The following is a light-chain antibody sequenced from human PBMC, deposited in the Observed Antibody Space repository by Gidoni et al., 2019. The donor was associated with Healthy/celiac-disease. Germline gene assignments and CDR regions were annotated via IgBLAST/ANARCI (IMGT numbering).Light chain of an antibody. CDR1: QSVSSN. Sequence: DIVMTQSPATLSVSPGERATLSCRASQSVSSNLAWYQQKPGQAPRLLIYGASTRATGLPARFSGSGAGTEFTLTISSLQSEDFAVYYCQQYNNWPPYTFGQGTKLEIK. V-gene: IGKV3-15*01. CDR2: GAS. J-gene: IGKJ2*01. CDR3: QQYNNWPPYT.